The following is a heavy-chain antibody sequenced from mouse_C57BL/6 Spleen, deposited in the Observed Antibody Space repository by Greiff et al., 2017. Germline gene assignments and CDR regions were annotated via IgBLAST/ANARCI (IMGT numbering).Heavy chain of an antibody. CDR2: INPSTGGT. Sequence: EVKLQESGPELVKPGASVKISCKASGYSFTGYYMNWVKQSPEKSLEWIGEINPSTGGTTYNQKFKAKATLTVDKSSSTAYMQLKSLTSEDSAVYYCARNPRYSNYFDYWGQGTTLTVSS. V-gene: IGHV1-42*01. CDR1: GYSFTGYY. J-gene: IGHJ2*01. CDR3: ARNPRYSNYFDY. D-gene: IGHD2-5*01.